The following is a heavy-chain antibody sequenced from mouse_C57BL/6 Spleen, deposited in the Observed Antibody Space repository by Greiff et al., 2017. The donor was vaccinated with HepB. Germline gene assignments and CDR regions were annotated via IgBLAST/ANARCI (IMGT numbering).Heavy chain of an antibody. J-gene: IGHJ4*01. CDR3: ARRGPYYAMDY. CDR2: IYPRSGNT. V-gene: IGHV1-81*01. Sequence: VKLMESGAELARPGASVKLSCKASGYTFTSYGISWVKQRTGQGLEWIGEIYPRSGNTYYNEKFKGKATLTADKSSSTAYMELRSLTSEDSAVYFCARRGPYYAMDYWGQGTSVTVSS. CDR1: GYTFTSYG.